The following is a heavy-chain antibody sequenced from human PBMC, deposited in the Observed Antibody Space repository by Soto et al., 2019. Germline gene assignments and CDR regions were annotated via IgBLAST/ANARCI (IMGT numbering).Heavy chain of an antibody. D-gene: IGHD3-10*01. J-gene: IGHJ5*02. Sequence: EVQLVESGGGLVQPGGSLRLSCAASGFTFSSYWMSWVRQAPGKGLEWVANIKQDGSEKYYVDSVKGRFTISRDNAKNSLYLQMNSLRAEDTAVYYCAREGYGSGSYRWDWFDPWGQGTLVTVSS. V-gene: IGHV3-7*03. CDR1: GFTFSSYW. CDR3: AREGYGSGSYRWDWFDP. CDR2: IKQDGSEK.